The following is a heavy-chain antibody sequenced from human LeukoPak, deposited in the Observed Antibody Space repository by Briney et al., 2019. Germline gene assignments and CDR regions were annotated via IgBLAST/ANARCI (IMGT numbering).Heavy chain of an antibody. D-gene: IGHD3-9*01. CDR1: GGSFSGYY. V-gene: IGHV4-34*01. J-gene: IGHJ4*02. Sequence: SETLSLTCAVYGGSFSGYYWSWIRQPPGKGLEWIGEINHSGSTNYNPSLKSRVTISVDTSKNQFSLKLSSVTAADTAVYYCARGYFDWPFDYWGQGNLVTVSS. CDR2: INHSGST. CDR3: ARGYFDWPFDY.